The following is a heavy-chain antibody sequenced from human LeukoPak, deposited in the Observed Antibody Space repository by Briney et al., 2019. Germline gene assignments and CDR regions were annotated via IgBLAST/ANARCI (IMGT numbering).Heavy chain of an antibody. CDR3: ARVYDYDSSVSDAFDV. V-gene: IGHV4-59*01. D-gene: IGHD3-22*01. CDR1: GGSISGYF. Sequence: PSETLSLTCTVSGGSISGYFWTWIRQPPGKGLEWIGTAYYSGGTHYNRSLNSRVIISVDTSRNQFSLKLRSVTAADTAVYYCARVYDYDSSVSDAFDVWGRGTMVTVSS. J-gene: IGHJ3*01. CDR2: AYYSGGT.